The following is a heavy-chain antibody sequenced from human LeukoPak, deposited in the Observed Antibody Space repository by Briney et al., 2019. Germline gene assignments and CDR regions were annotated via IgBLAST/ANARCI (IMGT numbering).Heavy chain of an antibody. J-gene: IGHJ6*03. CDR2: ISTNTGNP. D-gene: IGHD2-15*01. CDR1: GYTFTSYA. V-gene: IGHV7-4-1*02. CDR3: ARKSVAATHRDIVYQYSYMDV. Sequence: GASVKVSCKSSGYTFTSYAMNWVRQAPGQGLEWMGWISTNTGNPTYAQGFTGRFVFSLDTSVSTAYLQISSLKAEDTAVYYCARKSVAATHRDIVYQYSYMDVWGKGTTVTVSS.